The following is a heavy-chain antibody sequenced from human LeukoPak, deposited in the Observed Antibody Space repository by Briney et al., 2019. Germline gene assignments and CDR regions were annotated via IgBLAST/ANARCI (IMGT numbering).Heavy chain of an antibody. D-gene: IGHD5-12*01. V-gene: IGHV3-30*03. CDR3: AREFGHDRWYFDY. CDR2: ISADGRIQ. CDR1: GFTFSTYS. Sequence: PGGSLRLSCAASGFTFSTYSIHWVRPAPGKGLEWGTVISADGRIQYYSDSVKGRFTISRDNSLNTLHLQMNSLRTGDTAVYYCAREFGHDRWYFDYWGQGALVTVSS. J-gene: IGHJ4*02.